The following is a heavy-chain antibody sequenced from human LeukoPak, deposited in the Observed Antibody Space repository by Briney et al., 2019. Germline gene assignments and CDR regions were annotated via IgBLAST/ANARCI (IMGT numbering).Heavy chain of an antibody. V-gene: IGHV3-48*03. CDR1: GFTFSSYE. CDR3: AREFPRDFWSGYFPDYYYYMDV. D-gene: IGHD3-3*01. CDR2: ISSSGSTI. Sequence: GGSLRLSCAASGFTFSSYEMNWVRQAPGKGLEWVSYISSSGSTIYYADSVKGRFTISRDNAKNSLYLQMNSLRAEDTAVYYCAREFPRDFWSGYFPDYYYYMDVWGKGTTVTVSS. J-gene: IGHJ6*03.